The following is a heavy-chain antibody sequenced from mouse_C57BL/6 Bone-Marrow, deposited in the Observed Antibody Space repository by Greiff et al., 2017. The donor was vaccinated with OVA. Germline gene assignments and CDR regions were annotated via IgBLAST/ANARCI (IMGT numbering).Heavy chain of an antibody. D-gene: IGHD1-1*01. J-gene: IGHJ1*03. Sequence: EVQVVESGGGLVQPGGSMKLSCVASGFTFSNYWMNWVRQSPEKGLEWVAQIRLKSDNYATHYAESVKGRFTISRDDSKSSVYLQMNNLRAEDTGIYYCTRAGSSSYWYFDVWGTGTTVTVSS. V-gene: IGHV6-3*01. CDR1: GFTFSNYW. CDR3: TRAGSSSYWYFDV. CDR2: IRLKSDNYAT.